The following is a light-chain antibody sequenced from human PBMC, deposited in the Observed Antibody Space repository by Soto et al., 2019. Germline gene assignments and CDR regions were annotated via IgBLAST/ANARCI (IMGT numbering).Light chain of an antibody. CDR2: GNN. J-gene: IGLJ2*01. Sequence: QSVLTQPPSLSGAPGQRVTISCTGGSSNIGAGYDVHWYQQLPGTAPKLLMYGNNNRPSGVPDRFSGSKSGTSASLAITGLQAEDEADYYCQSYDSSLSDSIFGGGTKLTVL. CDR3: QSYDSSLSDSI. V-gene: IGLV1-40*01. CDR1: SSNIGAGYD.